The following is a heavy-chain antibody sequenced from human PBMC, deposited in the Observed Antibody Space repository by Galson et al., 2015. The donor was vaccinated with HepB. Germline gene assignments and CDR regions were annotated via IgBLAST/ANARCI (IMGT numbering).Heavy chain of an antibody. J-gene: IGHJ6*02. CDR3: TTEPSMIYCSSTSCSEGMDV. D-gene: IGHD2-2*01. CDR2: IKSKTDGGTT. V-gene: IGHV3-15*01. Sequence: SLRLSCAASGFTFSNAWMSWVRQAPGKGLEWVGRIKSKTDGGTTDYAAPVKGRFTISRDDSKNTLYLQMNSLKTEDTAVYYCTTEPSMIYCSSTSCSEGMDVWGQGTTVTVSS. CDR1: GFTFSNAW.